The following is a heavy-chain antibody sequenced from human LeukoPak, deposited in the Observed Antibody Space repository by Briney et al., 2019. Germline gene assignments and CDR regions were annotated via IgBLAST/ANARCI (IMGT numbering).Heavy chain of an antibody. D-gene: IGHD6-19*01. V-gene: IGHV4-31*03. CDR2: TYYSGST. CDR1: GGSISSGGYY. J-gene: IGHJ5*02. Sequence: SETLSLTCTVSGGSISSGGYYWSWIRQHPGKGLGGFGYTYYSGSTYYNPSLKSRVTISVDTSKNQFSLKLSSVTAADTAVYYCARSGVAAVAGTWDWFDPWGQGTLVTVSS. CDR3: ARSGVAAVAGTWDWFDP.